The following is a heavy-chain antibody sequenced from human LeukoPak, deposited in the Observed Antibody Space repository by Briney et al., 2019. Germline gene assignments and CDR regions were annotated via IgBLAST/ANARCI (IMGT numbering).Heavy chain of an antibody. V-gene: IGHV4-4*07. J-gene: IGHJ6*03. D-gene: IGHD3-10*01. CDR2: IYPSGNT. CDR1: GGSFSSYF. CDR3: AREDSGSYYNYYYFYMDV. Sequence: SETLSLTCSVSGGSFSSYFWSWVRQPAGKGLEWIGRIYPSGNTNYNPSLKSRVTLSVDTSKTQFSLRLSSATAADTAVYYCAREDSGSYYNYYYFYMDVWGKGTTVTISS.